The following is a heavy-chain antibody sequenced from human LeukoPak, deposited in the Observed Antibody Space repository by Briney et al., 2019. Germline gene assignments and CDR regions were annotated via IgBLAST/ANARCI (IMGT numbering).Heavy chain of an antibody. D-gene: IGHD6-6*01. CDR2: ISGSDGST. V-gene: IGHV3-23*01. CDR1: GFTFSSYA. Sequence: PGGSLRLSCAASGFTFSSYAMSWVRQAPGKGLGWVSAISGSDGSTYYADSVKGRFTISRDNSKNTLYLQMNSLRAEDTAIYSCAKGSSSNIAARLNYWGQGTLVTVSS. J-gene: IGHJ4*02. CDR3: AKGSSSNIAARLNY.